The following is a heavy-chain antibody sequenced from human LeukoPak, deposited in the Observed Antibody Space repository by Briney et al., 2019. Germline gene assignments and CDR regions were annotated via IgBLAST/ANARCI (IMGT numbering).Heavy chain of an antibody. D-gene: IGHD6-13*01. CDR3: TSAAGTDYRGVY. Sequence: GGSLRLSCEASGFTFSDSAMHWVRQASGKGLEWVGRIRSKSNSYATAYAASVKGRFAISRDDSKNTAYLQMNSLKTEDTAVYYCTSAAGTDYRGVYWGQGTLVTVSS. CDR1: GFTFSDSA. V-gene: IGHV3-73*01. J-gene: IGHJ4*02. CDR2: IRSKSNSYAT.